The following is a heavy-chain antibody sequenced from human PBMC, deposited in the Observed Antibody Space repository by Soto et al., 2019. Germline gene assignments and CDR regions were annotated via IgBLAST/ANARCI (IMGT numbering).Heavy chain of an antibody. Sequence: SETLSLTCTVSEGSINWSPDYWGWLRQPPGKEPQWIASVHYTASTTYYNPSLKSRVTISVDTSKNQFSLNLRSVTAADTAIYYCARATPGYPGRAFQIWGQGKMVTVSS. V-gene: IGHV4-39*02. D-gene: IGHD2-15*01. CDR2: VHYTAST. CDR3: ARATPGYPGRAFQI. CDR1: EGSINWSPDY. J-gene: IGHJ3*02.